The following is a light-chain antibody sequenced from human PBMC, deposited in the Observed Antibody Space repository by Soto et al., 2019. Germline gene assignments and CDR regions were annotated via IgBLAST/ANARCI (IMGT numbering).Light chain of an antibody. CDR3: QQSYSSPPT. CDR1: QSISNH. V-gene: IGKV1-39*01. J-gene: IGKJ1*01. CDR2: AAS. Sequence: DNQISQSPSALSASVEDRVIITCRASQSISNHLNWYQQKPGKAPKLLIFAASSLQSGVPSRFSGSRSGPDFTLTISSLQPEDFATYYCQQSYSSPPTFGQGTKVDIK.